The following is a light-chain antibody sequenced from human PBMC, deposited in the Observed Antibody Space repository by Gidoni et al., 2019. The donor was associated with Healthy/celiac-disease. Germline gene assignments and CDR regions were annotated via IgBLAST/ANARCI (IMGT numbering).Light chain of an antibody. V-gene: IGKV3-20*01. CDR3: QQDGNSPYT. J-gene: IGKJ2*01. CDR1: QSVSSSY. Sequence: EIVLTQSPRTLSLSPGERVTLSCSPSQSVSSSYLAWYQQKPGQAPRLLIYVASSRATGVPDRFSGSGSGTDFTLTISRLEPEDFGVYYCQQDGNSPYTFGQGTKLEIK. CDR2: VAS.